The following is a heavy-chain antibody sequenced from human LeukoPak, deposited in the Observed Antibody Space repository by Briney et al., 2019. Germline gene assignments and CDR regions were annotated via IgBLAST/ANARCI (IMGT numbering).Heavy chain of an antibody. D-gene: IGHD2-21*01. CDR3: AKKIFQGWGFYFDY. J-gene: IGHJ4*02. CDR2: IKQDGTEK. Sequence: GGSLRLSCVASGFSFTTYWMGWVRQAPGKGLEWVANIKQDGTEKYYVDSVKGRFTISRDNSQNTLHLQMNSLRAEDMAIYYCAKKIFQGWGFYFDYWGQGTLVTVSS. V-gene: IGHV3-7*03. CDR1: GFSFTTYW.